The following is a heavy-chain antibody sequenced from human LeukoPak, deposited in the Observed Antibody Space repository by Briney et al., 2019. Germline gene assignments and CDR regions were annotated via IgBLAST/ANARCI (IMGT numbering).Heavy chain of an antibody. D-gene: IGHD4-23*01. CDR1: GGSISSYY. CDR2: IYYSGST. Sequence: IPSETLSLTCTVSGGSISSYYWSWIRQPPGKGLEWIGYIYYSGSTNYNPSLKSRVTISVDTSKNQFSLKLSSVTAADTAVYYCAREGRAYVGLDYWGQGTLVTVSS. CDR3: AREGRAYVGLDY. V-gene: IGHV4-59*01. J-gene: IGHJ4*02.